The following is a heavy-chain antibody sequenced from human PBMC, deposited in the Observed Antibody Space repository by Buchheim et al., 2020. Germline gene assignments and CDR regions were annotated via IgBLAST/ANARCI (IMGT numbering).Heavy chain of an antibody. D-gene: IGHD6-6*01. CDR1: GYSFTSYW. CDR2: IYPGDSDT. CDR3: ARLAPSIAARNYYYGMDV. V-gene: IGHV5-51*03. Sequence: EVQLVQSGAEVKKPGESLKISCQGSGYSFTSYWIGWVRQMPGKGLEWMGIIYPGDSDTRYSPSFQGQVTISADKSLSTASPQWSSLKASDTAMYYCARLAPSIAARNYYYGMDVWGQGTT. J-gene: IGHJ6*02.